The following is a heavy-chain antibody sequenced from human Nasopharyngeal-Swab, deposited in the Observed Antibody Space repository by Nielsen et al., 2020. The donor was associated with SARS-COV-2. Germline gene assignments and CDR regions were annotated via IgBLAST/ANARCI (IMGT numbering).Heavy chain of an antibody. D-gene: IGHD2-15*01. Sequence: GGSLRLSCAASGFTFSSFGMHWVRQAPGKGLEWVAFIAHDASNEYYGDSVKGRFSISRDSSKNTLYLQMDSLRGEDTAVYYCARDVGGRDNYWGQGALVTVSS. CDR2: IAHDASNE. CDR1: GFTFSSFG. J-gene: IGHJ4*02. CDR3: ARDVGGRDNY. V-gene: IGHV3-30*03.